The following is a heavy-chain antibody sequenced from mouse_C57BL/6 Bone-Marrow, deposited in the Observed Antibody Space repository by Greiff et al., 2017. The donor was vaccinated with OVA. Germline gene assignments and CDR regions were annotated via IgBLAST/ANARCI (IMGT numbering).Heavy chain of an antibody. CDR3: TTCSMDY. Sequence: EVQLQESGAELVRPGASVKLSCTASGFNIKADYMTWVKQRPEQGLEWIGWIDPESGDTESASNFQGKATPTEDTTSTTAYRQLSGLTSEDTAVYYWTTCSMDYWGQGTSVTVSS. CDR1: GFNIKADY. V-gene: IGHV14-4*01. J-gene: IGHJ4*01. CDR2: IDPESGDT.